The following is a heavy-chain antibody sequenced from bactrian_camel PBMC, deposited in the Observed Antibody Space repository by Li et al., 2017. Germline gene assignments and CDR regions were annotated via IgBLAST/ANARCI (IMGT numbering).Heavy chain of an antibody. D-gene: IGHD5*01. V-gene: IGHV3S53*01. J-gene: IGHJ4*01. CDR2: IARIGTT. CDR1: GPDLNFAC. CDR3: AATSGTCRCLGY. Sequence: QVQLVESGGGSVQAGGALRLSCTASGPDLNFACMGWFRQAPAKEREVVAVIARIGTTAYADSVKGRFTISKDNPKSTLYLQMSSLKPEDTAVYYCAATSGTCRCLGYWGQGTQVTVS.